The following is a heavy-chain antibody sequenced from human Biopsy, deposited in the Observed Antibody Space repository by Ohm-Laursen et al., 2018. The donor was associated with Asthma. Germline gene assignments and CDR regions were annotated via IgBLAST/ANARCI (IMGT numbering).Heavy chain of an antibody. J-gene: IGHJ4*02. Sequence: SLRLSCSASGFTFHNYVMHWVRQAPGKGLEWVAGIFFDGSNKYYADSVKGRFTISRDNSKDTLYLQVNGLRGDDTAVYYCARGKTWGRSYYFDYWGQGTLVTVPS. CDR3: ARGKTWGRSYYFDY. CDR1: GFTFHNYV. D-gene: IGHD6-6*01. V-gene: IGHV3-30-3*01. CDR2: IFFDGSNK.